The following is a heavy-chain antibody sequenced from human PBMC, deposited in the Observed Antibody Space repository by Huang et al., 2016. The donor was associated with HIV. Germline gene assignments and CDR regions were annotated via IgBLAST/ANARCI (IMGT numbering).Heavy chain of an antibody. J-gene: IGHJ3*02. CDR2: ISASSGAT. CDR1: GYTFTSYG. CDR3: ARDPKYHRIGYYRQRLGIDI. Sequence: QIQLMQSGPELKQPGASVKVSCKASGYTFTSYGITWVRQAPGQGPEWMGWISASSGATESAKRFQGSVTLTTDTSTNISYMELRSLRSDDAAKYYCARDPKYHRIGYYRQRLGIDIWGQGTMVIVSS. V-gene: IGHV1-18*01. D-gene: IGHD3-22*01.